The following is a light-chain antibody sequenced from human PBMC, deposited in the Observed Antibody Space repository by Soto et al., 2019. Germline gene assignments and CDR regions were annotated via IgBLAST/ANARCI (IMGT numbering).Light chain of an antibody. Sequence: EIVLTQSPATLSLSPGERATLSCRASQSVSSYLAWYQQKPGQAPRLLIYDASNRATGIPARFSGSGSGTDFTPTISTLEPEDFAIYYGQQRSNGPPVTFGGGTKVETK. CDR3: QQRSNGPPVT. CDR1: QSVSSY. V-gene: IGKV3-11*01. CDR2: DAS. J-gene: IGKJ4*01.